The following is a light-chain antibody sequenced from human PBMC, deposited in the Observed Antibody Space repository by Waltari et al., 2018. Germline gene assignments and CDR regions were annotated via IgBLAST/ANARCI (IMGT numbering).Light chain of an antibody. CDR1: SSSVGGYNY. V-gene: IGLV2-14*03. Sequence: QSALTKPASVSGSPGQSITISCTGTSSSVGGYNYVSWYQQHPGKAPKLMIYDVSNRPSGVSNRFSGSKSGNTASLTISGLQAEDEADYYCSSYTSSTVVFGGGTKLTVL. J-gene: IGLJ2*01. CDR3: SSYTSSTVV. CDR2: DVS.